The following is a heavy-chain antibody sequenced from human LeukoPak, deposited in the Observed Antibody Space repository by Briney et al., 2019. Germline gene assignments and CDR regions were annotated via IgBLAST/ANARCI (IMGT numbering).Heavy chain of an antibody. Sequence: PGGSLRLSCAASGLTFSSYAMSWVRQAPGKGLEWVSAISGSGGSTYYADSVKGRFTISRDNSKNTLYLQMNSLRAEDTAVYYCASGPIVGATTSFDYWGQGTLVTVSS. J-gene: IGHJ4*02. D-gene: IGHD1-26*01. CDR3: ASGPIVGATTSFDY. CDR1: GLTFSSYA. V-gene: IGHV3-23*01. CDR2: ISGSGGST.